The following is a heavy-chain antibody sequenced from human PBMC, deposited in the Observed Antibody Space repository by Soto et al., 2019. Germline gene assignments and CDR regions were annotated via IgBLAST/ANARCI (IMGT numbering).Heavy chain of an antibody. Sequence: SGTLCPHPTVSGGSPRGYYWGWVRAPPGKGLEWIGYIYYSGSTNYNPSLKSRVTISVDTSKNQFSLKLSSVTAADTAVYYCARVVVVRAAADGFDIWGQGTMVTVS. CDR2: IYYSGST. CDR3: ARVVVVRAAADGFDI. D-gene: IGHD2-2*01. J-gene: IGHJ3*02. V-gene: IGHV4-59*01. CDR1: GGSPRGYY.